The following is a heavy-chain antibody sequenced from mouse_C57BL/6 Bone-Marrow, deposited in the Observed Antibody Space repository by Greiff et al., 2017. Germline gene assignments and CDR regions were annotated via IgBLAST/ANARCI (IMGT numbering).Heavy chain of an antibody. D-gene: IGHD1-1*01. J-gene: IGHJ3*01. CDR1: GFTFSSYA. V-gene: IGHV5-4*01. CDR2: ISDGGSYT. CDR3: ARETTVGATPFAY. Sequence: EVMLVESGGGLVKPGGSLKLSCAASGFTFSSYAMSWVRQTPEKRLEWVATISDGGSYTYYPDNVKGRFTISRDNAKNNLYLQMSQLKSEETAMYYSARETTVGATPFAYWGQGTLVTVSA.